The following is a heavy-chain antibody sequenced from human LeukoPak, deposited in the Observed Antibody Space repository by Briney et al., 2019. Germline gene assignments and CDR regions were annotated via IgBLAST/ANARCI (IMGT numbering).Heavy chain of an antibody. J-gene: IGHJ4*02. CDR2: ISSSGSTI. CDR3: ARDSSGYYDY. CDR1: GFTFSDYY. D-gene: IGHD3-22*01. V-gene: IGHV3-11*04. Sequence: KSGGSLRLSCAASGFTFSDYYMSWMRQAPGQGLEGVSYISSSGSTIYHADSVKGRFTISRDNAKNSLYLQMNSLRAEDAAVYYCARDSSGYYDYWGQGTLITVSA.